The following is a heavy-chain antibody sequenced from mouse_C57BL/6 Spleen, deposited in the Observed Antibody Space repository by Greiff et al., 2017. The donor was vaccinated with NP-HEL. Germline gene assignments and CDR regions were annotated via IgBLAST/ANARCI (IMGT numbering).Heavy chain of an antibody. V-gene: IGHV5-17*01. Sequence: EVQLVESGGGLVKPGGSLKLSCAASGFTFSDYGMHWVRQAPEKGLEWVAYISSGSSTIYYADTVKGRFTISRDNAKNTLFLQMTSLRSEDTAMYYCARLFYDYDGAMDYWGQGTSVTVSS. CDR3: ARLFYDYDGAMDY. J-gene: IGHJ4*01. D-gene: IGHD2-4*01. CDR1: GFTFSDYG. CDR2: ISSGSSTI.